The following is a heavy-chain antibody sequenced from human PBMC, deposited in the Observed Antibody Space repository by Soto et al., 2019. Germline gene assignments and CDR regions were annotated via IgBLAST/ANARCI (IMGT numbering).Heavy chain of an antibody. J-gene: IGHJ6*02. CDR3: ARYIPGVRYYGMDV. V-gene: IGHV3-23*01. CDR1: GFTFSSYS. CDR2: ISGSGGST. Sequence: GGALRLSCAASGFTFSSYSMSWVRQAPGKGLEWVSAISGSGGSTYYADSVKGRFTISRDNSKNTLYLQMNSLRAEDTAVYYCARYIPGVRYYGMDVWGQGTTVTVSS. D-gene: IGHD2-2*01.